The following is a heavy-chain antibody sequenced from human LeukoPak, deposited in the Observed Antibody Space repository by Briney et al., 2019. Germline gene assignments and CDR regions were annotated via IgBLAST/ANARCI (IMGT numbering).Heavy chain of an antibody. Sequence: GGSLRLSCAASGFTFSSYEMNWVRQAPGRGLEWVSGISGSGGSTYYADSVKGRFTISRDNSEKTLYLQMNSLTADDTAVYFCAKDSCSGGSCYEDYWGQGTLVTVSP. CDR3: AKDSCSGGSCYEDY. CDR1: GFTFSSYE. V-gene: IGHV3-23*01. J-gene: IGHJ4*02. D-gene: IGHD2-15*01. CDR2: ISGSGGST.